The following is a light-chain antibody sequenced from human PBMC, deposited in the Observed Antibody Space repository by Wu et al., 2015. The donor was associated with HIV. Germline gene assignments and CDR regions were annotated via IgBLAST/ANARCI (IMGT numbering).Light chain of an antibody. Sequence: DIALTQSPPYVSASVGDTVAITCRASENINNFLHWYHQKPGKAPRLLIYGASNFQTGVSSRISGSGSGTHFTLVIDNLQPEDFGVYFCQQSYKSVRTFGQGT. CDR1: ENINNF. V-gene: IGKV1-39*01. J-gene: IGKJ1*01. CDR3: QQSYKSVRT. CDR2: GAS.